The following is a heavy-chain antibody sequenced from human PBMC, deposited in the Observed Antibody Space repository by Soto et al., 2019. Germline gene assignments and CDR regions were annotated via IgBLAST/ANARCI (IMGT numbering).Heavy chain of an antibody. J-gene: IGHJ4*02. CDR1: GFTFSSYG. Sequence: QVQLVESGGGVVQPGRSLRLSCAASGFTFSSYGMHWVRQAPGRGLEWVAVISYEGSSKYYADSVKGRFTISRDNSKNTLYLQMNSLRAEDTAVYYCAKEIPATMQNDYWGQGTLVTVSS. CDR2: ISYEGSSK. CDR3: AKEIPATMQNDY. D-gene: IGHD2-2*01. V-gene: IGHV3-30*18.